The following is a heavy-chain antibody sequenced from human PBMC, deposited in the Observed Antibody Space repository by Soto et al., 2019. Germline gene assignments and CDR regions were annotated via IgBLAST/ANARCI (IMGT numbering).Heavy chain of an antibody. Sequence: QVQLVESGGGVVQPGRSLRLSCAASGTTFSRDGMHWVRQAPGKGLEWVSVISFDGITKYYADSVRGRFTISRDNSKNPLYLQMNSLRAEDTAVYYCAKRINFSYHSGMDVWGQGATVTVSS. V-gene: IGHV3-30*18. CDR1: GTTFSRDG. CDR2: ISFDGITK. D-gene: IGHD2-15*01. J-gene: IGHJ6*02. CDR3: AKRINFSYHSGMDV.